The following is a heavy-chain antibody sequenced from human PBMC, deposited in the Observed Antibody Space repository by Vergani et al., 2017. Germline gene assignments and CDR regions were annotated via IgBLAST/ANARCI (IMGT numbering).Heavy chain of an antibody. CDR3: ARRSGIVYDIFSGTQYFFDF. Sequence: QVQLQESGPGLVKPSETLSLTCAVSGFSIDNGYYWDWIRQPPGKGLEWIGCIYRTGRTHFNPSLKSRVTISVDTSNNHFSLRLNSLTAADTAVYYCARRSGIVYDIFSGTQYFFDFWGQGTLVTVSS. D-gene: IGHD3-9*01. CDR1: GFSIDNGYY. CDR2: IYRTGRT. V-gene: IGHV4-38-2*01. J-gene: IGHJ4*02.